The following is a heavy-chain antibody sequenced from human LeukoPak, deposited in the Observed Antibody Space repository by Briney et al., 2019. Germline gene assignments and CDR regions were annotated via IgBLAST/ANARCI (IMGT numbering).Heavy chain of an antibody. CDR3: ARDLNAIFGVVTTRRYGMDV. CDR1: GYTFTSYG. Sequence: ASVKVSGKASGYTFTSYGISWVRQAPGQGLEWMGWISAYNGNTNYAQKLQGRVTTTTDTSTSTAYMELRSLRSDDTAVYYCARDLNAIFGVVTTRRYGMDVWGQGTTVTVSS. J-gene: IGHJ6*02. D-gene: IGHD3-3*01. V-gene: IGHV1-18*01. CDR2: ISAYNGNT.